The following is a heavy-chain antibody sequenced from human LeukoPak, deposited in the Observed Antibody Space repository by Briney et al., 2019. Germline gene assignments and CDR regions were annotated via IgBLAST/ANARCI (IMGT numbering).Heavy chain of an antibody. CDR3: ARALIVVAGTKEFYFDY. V-gene: IGHV3-7*01. Sequence: GGSLRLSCAASGFTFSSHWMSWVRQAPGKGLEWVAYIKQDASDKYYVDSMKGRFTISRDNAKNSLYLQMNSLRAEDTAVYYCARALIVVAGTKEFYFDYWGQGTLVTVSS. D-gene: IGHD6-19*01. CDR1: GFTFSSHW. J-gene: IGHJ4*02. CDR2: IKQDASDK.